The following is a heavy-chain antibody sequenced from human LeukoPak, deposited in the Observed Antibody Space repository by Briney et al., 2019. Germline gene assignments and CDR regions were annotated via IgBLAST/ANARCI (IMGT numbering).Heavy chain of an antibody. V-gene: IGHV3-23*01. CDR3: AKMWELPKRFDY. D-gene: IGHD1-26*01. CDR2: ISGTGGST. CDR1: GFTFSSYA. J-gene: IGHJ4*02. Sequence: GGSLRLSCAASGFTFSSYAMTWVRQAPGKGLEWVSTISGTGGSTYYADSVKGRFTISRDNSKNTLYLQMTSLRAEDTAVCYCAKMWELPKRFDYWGQGTLVTVSS.